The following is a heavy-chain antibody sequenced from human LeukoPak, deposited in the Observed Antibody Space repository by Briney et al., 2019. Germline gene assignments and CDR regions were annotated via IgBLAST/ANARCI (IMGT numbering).Heavy chain of an antibody. Sequence: ASETLSLTCAVSGGSISSTNWWSWVRQPPGKGLEWIGEIYHTGSTNYKPSLKSRVTISVDKSKNQFSLKPSSVTAADTAVYYCAASFDGMDVWGQGTTVTVSS. V-gene: IGHV4-4*02. CDR3: AASFDGMDV. CDR1: GGSISSTNW. J-gene: IGHJ6*02. D-gene: IGHD3-3*02. CDR2: IYHTGST.